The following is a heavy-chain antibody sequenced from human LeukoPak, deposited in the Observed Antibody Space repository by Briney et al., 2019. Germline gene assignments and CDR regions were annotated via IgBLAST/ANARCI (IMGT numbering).Heavy chain of an antibody. J-gene: IGHJ4*02. CDR1: GGSFSGYY. D-gene: IGHD3-22*01. V-gene: IGHV4-34*09. CDR3: ARVVYYYDSSGYYYPMYYFDY. CDR2: INHSGST. Sequence: SETLSLTCAVYGGSFSGYYWSWIRQPPGKGLEWIGEINHSGSTNYNPSLKSRVTISVDTSKNQFSLKLSSVTAADTAVYYCARVVYYYDSSGYYYPMYYFDYWGQGTLVTVSS.